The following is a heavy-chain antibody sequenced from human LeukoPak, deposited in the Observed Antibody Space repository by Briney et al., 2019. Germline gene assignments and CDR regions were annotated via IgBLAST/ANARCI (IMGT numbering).Heavy chain of an antibody. Sequence: GGSLRLSCAASGFTFSSYWMSWVRQAPGKGLGWVANIKQDGSEKYYVDSVKGRFTISRDNAKNSLYLQMNSLRAEDTAVYYCASDFWSGSDFDYWGQGTLVTVSS. V-gene: IGHV3-7*01. D-gene: IGHD3-3*01. CDR2: IKQDGSEK. J-gene: IGHJ4*02. CDR3: ASDFWSGSDFDY. CDR1: GFTFSSYW.